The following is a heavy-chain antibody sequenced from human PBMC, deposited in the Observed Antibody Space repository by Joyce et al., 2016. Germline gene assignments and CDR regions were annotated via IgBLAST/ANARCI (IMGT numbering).Heavy chain of an antibody. D-gene: IGHD3-10*01. V-gene: IGHV3-48*02. CDR2: ITSDSDTV. Sequence: EVQLLQSGGGLVRPGGSLRLSCEGSGFTFRAYSMNWIRQTPGKGLEWVAYITSDSDTVYYAESVQGRFTISRDNVKNSLYLQMDSLRDEDTAVYYCTRVGMRLHYARSGPYYWGQGSLVTVSS. CDR1: GFTFRAYS. CDR3: TRVGMRLHYARSGPYY. J-gene: IGHJ4*02.